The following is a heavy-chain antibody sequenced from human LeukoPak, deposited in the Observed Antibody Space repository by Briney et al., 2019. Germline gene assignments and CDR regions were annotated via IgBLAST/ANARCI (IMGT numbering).Heavy chain of an antibody. V-gene: IGHV3-64*01. CDR3: AREIVVVVAATDY. Sequence: GALRLSCAASGFTFSSYAMHWVRQAPGKGLEYVSAISSNGGSTYYANSVKGRFTISRDNSKNTLYLQMGSLRAEDMAVYYCAREIVVVVAATDYWGQGTLVTVSS. CDR1: GFTFSSYA. J-gene: IGHJ4*02. D-gene: IGHD2-15*01. CDR2: ISSNGGST.